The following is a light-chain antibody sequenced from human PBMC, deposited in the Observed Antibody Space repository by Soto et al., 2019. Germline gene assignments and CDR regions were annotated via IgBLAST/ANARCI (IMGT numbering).Light chain of an antibody. CDR3: QQRSNWPWT. V-gene: IGKV3D-20*02. J-gene: IGKJ1*01. CDR1: QSISSGY. CDR2: GAS. Sequence: EIVLTQSPGTLSLSPGERATLSCRASQSISSGYLAWYQQKPGQAPRLLIYGASSRATGIPDRFSGSGSETDFTLTISRLEPEDFAVYYCQQRSNWPWTFGQGTKVDIK.